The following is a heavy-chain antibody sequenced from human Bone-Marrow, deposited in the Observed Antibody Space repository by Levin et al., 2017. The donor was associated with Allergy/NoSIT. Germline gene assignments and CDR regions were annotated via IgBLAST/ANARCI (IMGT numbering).Heavy chain of an antibody. CDR2: VEEDGSEK. CDR1: GFTFSRYW. CDR3: AREVVPAAIESYYYYMDV. Sequence: GGSLRLSCAASGFTFSRYWMTWVRQVPGKGLEWVANVEEDGSEKYYVDPVKGRFTISRDNAKNSLYLQMNSLRAEDTAVYYCAREVVPAAIESYYYYMDVWGKGTTVTVSS. D-gene: IGHD2-2*01. V-gene: IGHV3-7*03. J-gene: IGHJ6*03.